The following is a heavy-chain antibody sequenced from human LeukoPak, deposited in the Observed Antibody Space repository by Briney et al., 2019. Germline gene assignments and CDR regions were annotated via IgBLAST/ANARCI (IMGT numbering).Heavy chain of an antibody. CDR3: VRDPDALDY. CDR1: GFTFSRYS. J-gene: IGHJ4*02. CDR2: IRGSGGTT. Sequence: GGSLRLSCAASGFTFSRYSMNWVRQAPGKGLEWVSYIRGSGGTTYYADSVKGRFTISRDNAKYSLYLQLNSLRDEDTAVYYCVRDPDALDYWGQGTLVTVSS. V-gene: IGHV3-48*02.